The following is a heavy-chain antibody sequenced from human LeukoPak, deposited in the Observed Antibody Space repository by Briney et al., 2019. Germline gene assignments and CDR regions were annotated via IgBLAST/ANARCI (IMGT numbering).Heavy chain of an antibody. J-gene: IGHJ4*02. Sequence: GGSLRLSCAASGFTFSDYYMSWIRQAPGKGLEWVSYISSSGSTIYYADSVKGRFTISRDNAKNSLYLQVNSLRAEDTAVYYCARVECSSTSCYLVYWGQGTLVTVSS. V-gene: IGHV3-11*04. CDR3: ARVECSSTSCYLVY. CDR2: ISSSGSTI. D-gene: IGHD2-2*01. CDR1: GFTFSDYY.